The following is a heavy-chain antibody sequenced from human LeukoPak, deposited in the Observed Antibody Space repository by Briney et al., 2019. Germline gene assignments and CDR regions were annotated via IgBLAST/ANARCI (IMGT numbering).Heavy chain of an antibody. Sequence: GASVKVSCKASGYTFTGYYMHWVRQAPGQGLEWMGWINPNSGGTNYAQEFQGRVTMTRDTSISTAYMELSRLRSDDTAVYYCARASQWLDAFDIWGQGTMVTVSS. CDR1: GYTFTGYY. D-gene: IGHD6-19*01. J-gene: IGHJ3*02. CDR3: ARASQWLDAFDI. CDR2: INPNSGGT. V-gene: IGHV1-2*02.